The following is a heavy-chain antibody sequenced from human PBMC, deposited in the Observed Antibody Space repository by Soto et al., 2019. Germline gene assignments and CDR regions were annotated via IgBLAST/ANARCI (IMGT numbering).Heavy chain of an antibody. CDR1: GGSFSGYY. CDR2: INHSGST. V-gene: IGHV4-34*01. CDR3: ASVLSSSFVPYYYYMDV. D-gene: IGHD6-6*01. Sequence: SETLSLTCAVYGGSFSGYYWSWIRQPPGKGLEWIGEINHSGSTNYNPSLKSRVTISVDTSKNQFSLKLSSVTAADTAVYYCASVLSSSFVPYYYYMDVWGKGTTVTVSS. J-gene: IGHJ6*03.